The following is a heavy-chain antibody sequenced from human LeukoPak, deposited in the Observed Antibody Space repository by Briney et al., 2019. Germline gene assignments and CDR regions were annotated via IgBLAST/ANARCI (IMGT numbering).Heavy chain of an antibody. CDR1: GFSFSSYW. J-gene: IGHJ4*02. D-gene: IGHD6-13*01. Sequence: GGSLRLSCAASGFSFSSYWMHWVRQAPGKGLVWVSRINTDGSTTTYADSVKGRFTISRDTAKNTLYLQMNSVRAEDTAVYYWARVAGGTTFDYWGQGALVTVSS. CDR2: INTDGSTT. CDR3: ARVAGGTTFDY. V-gene: IGHV3-74*01.